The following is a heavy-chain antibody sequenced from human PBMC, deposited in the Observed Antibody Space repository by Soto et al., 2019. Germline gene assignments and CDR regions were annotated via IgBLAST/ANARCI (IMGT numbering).Heavy chain of an antibody. J-gene: IGHJ4*02. Sequence: GGSLRLSCAASGLTFRYYALTWVRQAPGKGREWVPSISSSSSYIYYADSVKGLFTISRDNAKNSLYLQMNSLRAEDTAVYYCARVTTKGATLPFDYWGQGTLVTVSS. CDR1: GLTFRYYA. D-gene: IGHD1-26*01. CDR2: ISSSSSYI. CDR3: ARVTTKGATLPFDY. V-gene: IGHV3-21*01.